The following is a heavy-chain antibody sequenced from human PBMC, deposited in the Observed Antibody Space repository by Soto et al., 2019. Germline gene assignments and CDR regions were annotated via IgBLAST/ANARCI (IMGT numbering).Heavy chain of an antibody. CDR2: ISYDGDNE. CDR3: AKDGGPVYCNSPGCSAKHFDY. J-gene: IGHJ4*02. V-gene: IGHV3-30*18. Sequence: QVQLVESGGGVVHPGRSLRLSCAAYGFSFSNDAMHWGRQAPGKGLEWVAIISYDGDNEYYADSVRGRFTISRDNSKNTLYLQTNNLRHEDTAVYYCAKDGGPVYCNSPGCSAKHFDYWGQGTLVTVSS. D-gene: IGHD2-2*01. CDR1: GFSFSNDA.